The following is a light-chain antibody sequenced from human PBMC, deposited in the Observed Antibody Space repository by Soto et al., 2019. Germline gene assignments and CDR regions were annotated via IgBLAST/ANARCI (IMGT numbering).Light chain of an antibody. V-gene: IGLV2-8*01. Sequence: QSALTQPPSASGSPGQSVTISCTGTSSDVGGYNYVSWYQQHPGKAPKLMIYEVSKRPSGVPDRFSGSKSGNTASLNVPGLQAEDESDYYCSSSAGTLYVFGTGTKVTVL. J-gene: IGLJ1*01. CDR3: SSSAGTLYV. CDR1: SSDVGGYNY. CDR2: EVS.